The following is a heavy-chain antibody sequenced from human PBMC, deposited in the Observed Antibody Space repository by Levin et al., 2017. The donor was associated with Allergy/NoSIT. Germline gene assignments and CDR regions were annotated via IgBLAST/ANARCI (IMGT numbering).Heavy chain of an antibody. Sequence: SETLSLTCSVSGGSISKYYWTWIRQSPGKGLEWIGYIFHSGTTNYNPSLESRVSISVDTSKNQLSLKLNSVTAADTAVYYCARSEEYSGFSCYPGGGDFYYNYYMDVWGKGTTVTVSS. V-gene: IGHV4-59*01. CDR3: ARSEEYSGFSCYPGGGDFYYNYYMDV. CDR1: GGSISKYY. D-gene: IGHD2-15*01. CDR2: IFHSGTT. J-gene: IGHJ6*03.